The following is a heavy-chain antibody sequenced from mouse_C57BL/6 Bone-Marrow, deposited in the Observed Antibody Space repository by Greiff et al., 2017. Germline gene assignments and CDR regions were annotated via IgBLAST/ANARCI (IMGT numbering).Heavy chain of an antibody. CDR1: GYTFTDHT. V-gene: IGHV1-78*01. CDR3: ARRRVTGPFDY. D-gene: IGHD4-1*01. Sequence: QVQLQQSDAELVKPGASVKISCKVSGYTFTDHTIHCMKQRPEQGLEWIGYIYPRDGSTKYNEKFKGKATLTADKSSSTASMPLNSLTSEVSAVYFCARRRVTGPFDYWGQGTTLTVSS. CDR2: IYPRDGST. J-gene: IGHJ2*01.